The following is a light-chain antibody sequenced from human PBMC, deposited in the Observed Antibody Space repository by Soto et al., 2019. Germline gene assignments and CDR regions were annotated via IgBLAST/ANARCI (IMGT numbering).Light chain of an antibody. Sequence: EIVLTQSPGTLSLSPGERATLSCRASQSVSSSYLAWYQQKPGQAPRLLIYGASSRATGIPDRFSGSGSGTDFTLTISRLEPEGGAVYYCQQHGSLRWFTFGPGTKVDIK. V-gene: IGKV3-20*01. J-gene: IGKJ3*01. CDR2: GAS. CDR3: QQHGSLRWFT. CDR1: QSVSSSY.